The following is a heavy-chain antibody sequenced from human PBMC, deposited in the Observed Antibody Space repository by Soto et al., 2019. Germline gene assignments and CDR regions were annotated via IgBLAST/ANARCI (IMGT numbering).Heavy chain of an antibody. V-gene: IGHV2-5*02. CDR2: IYWDDDK. J-gene: IGHJ3*02. D-gene: IGHD4-17*01. CDR1: GFSLSTSGVG. Sequence: QITLKESGPTLVKPTQTLTLTCTFSGFSLSTSGVGVGWIRQPPGKALEWLALIYWDDDKRYSPSLKSRLTINQDPSKTRVVPTMNNMDPVDPATDNCAHSLPSGLRRRAAKAFDIWGQGTMVTVSS. CDR3: AHSLPSGLRRRAAKAFDI.